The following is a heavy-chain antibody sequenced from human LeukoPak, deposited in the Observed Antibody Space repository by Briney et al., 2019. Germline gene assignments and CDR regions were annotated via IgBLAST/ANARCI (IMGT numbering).Heavy chain of an antibody. V-gene: IGHV3-30*04. J-gene: IGHJ6*03. Sequence: GGSLRLSCAASGFTFSSYAMHWVRQAPGKGPEWVAVISYDGSNKYYADSVKGRFTISRDNSKNTLYLQMNSLRAADTAVYYCAIGISSGWYGDFYYYMDLWGKGTTVTVSS. CDR2: ISYDGSNK. D-gene: IGHD6-19*01. CDR1: GFTFSSYA. CDR3: AIGISSGWYGDFYYYMDL.